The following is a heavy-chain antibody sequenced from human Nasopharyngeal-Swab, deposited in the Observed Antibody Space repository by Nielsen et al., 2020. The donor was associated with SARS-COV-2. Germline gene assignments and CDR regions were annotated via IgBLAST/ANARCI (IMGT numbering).Heavy chain of an antibody. J-gene: IGHJ5*02. Sequence: GESLKISCAASGFTFSTYAMSWVRQAPGKGLEWVPDISDSGGTTYYADSVKGRFTISRDNSKNTLYLQMNSLRAEDTAIYYCATMVDMAASISSWGQGTLVTVSS. CDR3: ATMVDMAASISS. CDR2: ISDSGGTT. D-gene: IGHD5-12*01. CDR1: GFTFSTYA. V-gene: IGHV3-23*01.